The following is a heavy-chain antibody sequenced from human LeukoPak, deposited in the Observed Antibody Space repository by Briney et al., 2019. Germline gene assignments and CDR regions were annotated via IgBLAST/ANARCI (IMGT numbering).Heavy chain of an antibody. V-gene: IGHV1-18*01. J-gene: IGHJ6*03. CDR1: GYTFTSYG. Sequence: ASVKVSCKASGYTFTSYGISWVRQAPGQGLEWMGWISAYNGNTNYAQKLQGRVTMTTDTSTSTAYMELRSLRSDDTAVYYCARRLLGYCSGGSCYRYYYYDMDVWGKGTTVTVSS. CDR3: ARRLLGYCSGGSCYRYYYYDMDV. D-gene: IGHD2-15*01. CDR2: ISAYNGNT.